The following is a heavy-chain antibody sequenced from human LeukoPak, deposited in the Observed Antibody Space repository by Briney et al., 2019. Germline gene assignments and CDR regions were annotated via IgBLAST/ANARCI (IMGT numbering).Heavy chain of an antibody. J-gene: IGHJ4*02. D-gene: IGHD5-18*01. CDR1: GGSFSGYY. CDR3: ATGGYSYGYNY. V-gene: IGHV4-59*06. CDR2: IYYSGST. Sequence: SETLSLTCAVYGGSFSGYYWSWIRQPPGKGLEWIGYIYYSGSTYYNPSLKSRVTISVDTSKNQFSLKLSSVTAADTAVYYCATGGYSYGYNYWGQGTLVTVSS.